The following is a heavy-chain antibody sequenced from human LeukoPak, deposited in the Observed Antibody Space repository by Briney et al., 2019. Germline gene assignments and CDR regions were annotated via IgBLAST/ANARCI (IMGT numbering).Heavy chain of an antibody. D-gene: IGHD5-24*01. J-gene: IGHJ5*02. Sequence: SQTLSLTCTVSGGSISNLNYYGSWIRQPAGKGLEWIGRIYASGSTNYNPSLQSRVTISVDTSKEQFSLKLRSVTAADTATYYCASTVGWLQFGLAIYHWGQGTLVTVSS. CDR1: GGSISNLNYY. CDR3: ASTVGWLQFGLAIYH. V-gene: IGHV4-61*02. CDR2: IYASGST.